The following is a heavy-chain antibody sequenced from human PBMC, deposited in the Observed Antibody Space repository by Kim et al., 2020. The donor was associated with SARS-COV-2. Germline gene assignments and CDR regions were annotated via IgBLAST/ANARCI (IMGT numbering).Heavy chain of an antibody. J-gene: IGHJ4*02. D-gene: IGHD5-12*01. V-gene: IGHV4-31*02. CDR3: ARARTDVPVDY. CDR2: T. Sequence: TYYNPSLKSRVTMSVDTSKNRFSRKLSSVTAADTAVYYCARARTDVPVDYWGEGTLVTVSS.